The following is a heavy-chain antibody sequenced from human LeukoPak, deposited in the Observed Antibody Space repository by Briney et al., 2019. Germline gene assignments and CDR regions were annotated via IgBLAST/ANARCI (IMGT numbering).Heavy chain of an antibody. CDR3: ARVRAAAGTEGVFDP. J-gene: IGHJ5*02. V-gene: IGHV3-30*15. Sequence: PGGSLRLSCAASGFTFSTSAMHWVRQAPGKGLEWVAVMSYDGSYKHYADSVKGRFTISRDNSRNTLSLQMSSLRAEDTAVYYCARVRAAAGTEGVFDPWGQGTLVTVSS. D-gene: IGHD6-13*01. CDR2: MSYDGSYK. CDR1: GFTFSTSA.